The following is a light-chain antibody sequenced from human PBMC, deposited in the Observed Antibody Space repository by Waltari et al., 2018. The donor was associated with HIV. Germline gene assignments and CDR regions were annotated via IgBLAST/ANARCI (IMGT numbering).Light chain of an antibody. V-gene: IGKV3-20*01. J-gene: IGKJ4*01. CDR1: QSVTRHY. Sequence: EIVLTQSPGALSLSPGERATLSCRASQSVTRHYLAWYQHKSGQAPRLLIYDASSRATGIPGRFSGGGSGTDFTLTISRLEPEDFAAYYCQQYNSSPLTFGGGTKVEIK. CDR3: QQYNSSPLT. CDR2: DAS.